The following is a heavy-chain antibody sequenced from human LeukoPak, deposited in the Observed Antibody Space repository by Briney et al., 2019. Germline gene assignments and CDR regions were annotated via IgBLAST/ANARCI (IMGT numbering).Heavy chain of an antibody. CDR3: VKAMTYYDILTGFDY. V-gene: IGHV3-64D*09. CDR2: ISSNGGST. Sequence: QTGGSLRLSCAASGFAFSTYAMHWVRQAPGKGLEYVSAISSNGGSTYYADSVKGRFTISRDNSKNTLYLQMSSLRAEDTAMYYCVKAMTYYDILTGFDYWGQGTLVTVSS. CDR1: GFAFSTYA. J-gene: IGHJ4*02. D-gene: IGHD3-9*01.